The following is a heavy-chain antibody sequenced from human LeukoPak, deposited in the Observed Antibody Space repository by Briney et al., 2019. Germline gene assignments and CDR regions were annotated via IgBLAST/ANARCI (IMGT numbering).Heavy chain of an antibody. CDR1: GFIFKDYC. V-gene: IGHV3-11*04. CDR2: ISNSGTTI. Sequence: PGGSLRLSCAASGFIFKDYCMHWVRQTPGKGLEWVSYISNSGTTIYYADSVKGRFTISRDNAKNSLYLQMNSLRAEDTAVYYCARGYCINGVCYTGYFQHWGQGTLVTVSS. CDR3: ARGYCINGVCYTGYFQH. J-gene: IGHJ1*01. D-gene: IGHD2-8*01.